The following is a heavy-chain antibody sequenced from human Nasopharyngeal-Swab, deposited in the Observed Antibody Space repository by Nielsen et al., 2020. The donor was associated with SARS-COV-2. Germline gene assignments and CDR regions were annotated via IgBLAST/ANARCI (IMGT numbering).Heavy chain of an antibody. CDR3: AKYFGSGAYEAFCVS. Sequence: GGSLRLSCAASGFTFSTYAMTWVRQAPGKGLVWVSRINGDGSDTGYADFVKGRFTVSRDNAENSLYLQMDSLRAEDTAIYYCAKYFGSGAYEAFCVSWGHGALVTVSS. J-gene: IGHJ5*01. D-gene: IGHD1-26*01. CDR1: GFTFSTYA. CDR2: INGDGSDT. V-gene: IGHV3-23*01.